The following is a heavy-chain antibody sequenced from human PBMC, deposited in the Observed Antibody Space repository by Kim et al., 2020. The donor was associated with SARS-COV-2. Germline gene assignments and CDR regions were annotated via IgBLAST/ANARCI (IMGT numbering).Heavy chain of an antibody. CDR1: GGSISSSSYY. J-gene: IGHJ5*02. CDR2: IYYSGST. V-gene: IGHV4-39*01. Sequence: SETLSLTCTVSGGSISSSSYYWGWIRQPPGKGLEWIGSIYYSGSTYYNPSLKSRVTISVDTSKNQFSLKLSSVTAADTAVYYCARQKGYSSSWYSLAWFDPWGQGTLVTVSS. D-gene: IGHD6-13*01. CDR3: ARQKGYSSSWYSLAWFDP.